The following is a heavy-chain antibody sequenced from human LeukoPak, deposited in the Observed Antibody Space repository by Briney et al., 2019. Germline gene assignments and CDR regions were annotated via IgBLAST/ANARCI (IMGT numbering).Heavy chain of an antibody. CDR2: ISGSGGST. V-gene: IGHV3-23*01. CDR3: ATKYPYDILTGYLDAFDI. Sequence: PGGSLRLSCAASGFTFSSYAMSWVRQAPGKGLEWVSAISGSGGSTYYADSVKGRFTISRDNSKNTLYLQMNSLRAEDTAVYYCATKYPYDILTGYLDAFDIWGQGTMVTVSS. J-gene: IGHJ3*02. CDR1: GFTFSSYA. D-gene: IGHD3-9*01.